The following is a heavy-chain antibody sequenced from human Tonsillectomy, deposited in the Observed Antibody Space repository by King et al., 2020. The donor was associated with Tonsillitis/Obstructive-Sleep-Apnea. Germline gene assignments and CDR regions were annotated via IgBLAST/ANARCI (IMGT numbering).Heavy chain of an antibody. J-gene: IGHJ1*01. CDR1: GFTLSSYA. D-gene: IGHD6-19*01. CDR3: AREGGIAVAGTKGRYFQH. CDR2: TSHDGSNK. Sequence: QLVQSGGGVVQPGRSLRFSCAASGFTLSSYAMHWVRQAPGKGLEWVAVTSHDGSNKYYADSVKGRFAISRDNSKNTLSLQMNSLRAEDTAVYYCAREGGIAVAGTKGRYFQHWGQGTLVTVSS. V-gene: IGHV3-30*01.